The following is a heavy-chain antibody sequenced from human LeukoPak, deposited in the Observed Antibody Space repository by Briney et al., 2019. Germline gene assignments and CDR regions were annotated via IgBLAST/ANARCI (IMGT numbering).Heavy chain of an antibody. J-gene: IGHJ6*03. D-gene: IGHD3-3*01. CDR3: ARVPRSTNYDFWSDQEYYYYYYMDV. V-gene: IGHV3-7*01. CDR1: GFTFSSYW. CDR2: IKQDGSEK. Sequence: GGSLRLSCAASGFTFSSYWMSWVRQAPGKGLEWVANIKQDGSEKYYVDSVKGRFTISRDNAKNSLYLQMNSLRAEDTAVYYCARVPRSTNYDFWSDQEYYYYYYMDVWGKGTTVTVSS.